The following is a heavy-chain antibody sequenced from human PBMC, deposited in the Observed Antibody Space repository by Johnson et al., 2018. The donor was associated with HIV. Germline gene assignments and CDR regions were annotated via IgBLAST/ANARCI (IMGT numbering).Heavy chain of an antibody. CDR2: VYRGGST. CDR3: ARGKGAAAAEAFDI. Sequence: EQLVESGGGLVQPGGSLRLSCAASGFTVSSNYMSWVRQAPGKGLAWVSVVYRGGSTYYADSVKGRFTVSRDNSKNTLYLPMNSLRAGDTAVYYCARGKGAAAAEAFDIWGQGTMVTVSS. V-gene: IGHV3-66*01. D-gene: IGHD6-13*01. J-gene: IGHJ3*02. CDR1: GFTVSSNY.